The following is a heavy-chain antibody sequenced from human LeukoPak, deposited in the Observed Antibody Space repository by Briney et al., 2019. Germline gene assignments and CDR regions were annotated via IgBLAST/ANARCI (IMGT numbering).Heavy chain of an antibody. V-gene: IGHV4-34*01. J-gene: IGHJ4*02. Sequence: SETLSLTCTVSGGSISSYYWSWIRQPPGKGLEWIGEINHSGSTNYNPSLKSRVTISVDTSKNQFSLKLSSVTAADTAVYYCARRRGGAYDILTGYPKWVFDYWGQGTLVTVSS. CDR3: ARRRGGAYDILTGYPKWVFDY. D-gene: IGHD3-9*01. CDR1: GGSISSYY. CDR2: INHSGST.